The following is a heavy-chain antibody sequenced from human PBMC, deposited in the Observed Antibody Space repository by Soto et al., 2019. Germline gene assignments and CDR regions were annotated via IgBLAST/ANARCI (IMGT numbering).Heavy chain of an antibody. CDR2: ISDSGGST. Sequence: EVQLLESGGGLVQPGGSLRLSCAASAFTFSTYAMSWVRQAPGKGLEWVSAISDSGGSTYYADSVKGRFTISRDNSKNTLYLQMNSLRAEDTAVYYCAKDLTMPVGAFDIWGQGTMVTVSS. J-gene: IGHJ3*02. D-gene: IGHD3-3*01. CDR3: AKDLTMPVGAFDI. CDR1: AFTFSTYA. V-gene: IGHV3-23*01.